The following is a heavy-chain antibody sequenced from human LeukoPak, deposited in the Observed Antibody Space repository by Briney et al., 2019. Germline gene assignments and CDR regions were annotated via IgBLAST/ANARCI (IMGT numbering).Heavy chain of an antibody. D-gene: IGHD3-10*01. CDR3: ERDFEYYGSGSYYDPPYYYYYGMDV. Sequence: ASVRVSCKASGYTFTSYYMHWVRQAPGQALEWMDIINPSGGSKSNAQKYQGRVTMTRDTPTSTVYMELSSLRSEDTAVYYCERDFEYYGSGSYYDPPYYYYYGMDVWGQGTTVTVSS. CDR1: GYTFTSYY. CDR2: INPSGGSK. J-gene: IGHJ6*02. V-gene: IGHV1-46*01.